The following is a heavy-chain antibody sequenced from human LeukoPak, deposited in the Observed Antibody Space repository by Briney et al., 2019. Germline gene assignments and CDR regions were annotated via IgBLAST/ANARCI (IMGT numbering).Heavy chain of an antibody. D-gene: IGHD4-17*01. J-gene: IGHJ4*02. CDR1: GGSISSSSYY. CDR2: IYYSGST. CDR3: ARLYGDYDYFDY. Sequence: PSETLSLTCTVSGGSISSSSYYWGWIRQPPGKGLEWIGTIYYSGSTYYNPSLKSRVTISVDTSKNQFSLKLSSVTAADTAVYYCARLYGDYDYFDYWGQGTLVTVSS. V-gene: IGHV4-39*01.